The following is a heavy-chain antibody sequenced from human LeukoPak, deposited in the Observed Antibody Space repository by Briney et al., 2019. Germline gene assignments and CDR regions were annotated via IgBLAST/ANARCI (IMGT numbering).Heavy chain of an antibody. CDR2: INPSGGST. Sequence: ASVKVSCKASGYTFTGYYMHWVRQAPGQGLEWMGIINPSGGSTSYAQKFQGRVTMTRDMSTSTVYMELSSLRSEDTAVYYCARCSINYDYVWGSYPRVAFDIWGQGTMVTVSS. CDR3: ARCSINYDYVWGSYPRVAFDI. D-gene: IGHD3-16*02. CDR1: GYTFTGYY. V-gene: IGHV1-46*01. J-gene: IGHJ3*02.